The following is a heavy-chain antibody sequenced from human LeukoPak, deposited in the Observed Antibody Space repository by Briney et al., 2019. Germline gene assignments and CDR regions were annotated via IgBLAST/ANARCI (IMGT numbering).Heavy chain of an antibody. D-gene: IGHD6-19*01. CDR1: GFTFSNFA. V-gene: IGHV3-23*01. CDR3: AKMVHTEQWLVPFDY. J-gene: IGHJ4*02. CDR2: SSGSGGST. Sequence: GGSLRLSCAASGFTFSNFAMNWVRQAPGKGLEWGSTSSGSGGSTDYADSVKGRFTLSRDNSKNTLYLQMNSLRAEDTAVYYCAKMVHTEQWLVPFDYWGQGTLVTVSS.